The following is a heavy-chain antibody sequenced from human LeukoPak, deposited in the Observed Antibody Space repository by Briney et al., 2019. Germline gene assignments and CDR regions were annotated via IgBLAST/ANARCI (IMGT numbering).Heavy chain of an antibody. CDR3: AKVRGSWGFAFDD. D-gene: IGHD6-13*01. CDR2: IKQDGSEE. V-gene: IGHV3-7*01. Sequence: EGSLRLSCAASGFTFSRYWMSWVRQAPGKGLEWVANIKQDGSEEYYVDSVKGRFTISRDNAKNSLYLQMSSLRGEDTAVYYCAKVRGSWGFAFDDWGQGTMVTVSS. J-gene: IGHJ3*01. CDR1: GFTFSRYW.